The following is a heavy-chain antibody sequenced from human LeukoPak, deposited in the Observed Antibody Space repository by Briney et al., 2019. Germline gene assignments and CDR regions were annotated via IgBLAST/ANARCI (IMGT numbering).Heavy chain of an antibody. Sequence: KLQGRVTMTTDTSTSTAYMELRSLRSDDTAVYYCARGSGGLIEDFWGQGTLVTVSS. D-gene: IGHD2-15*01. V-gene: IGHV1-18*01. CDR3: ARGSGGLIEDF. J-gene: IGHJ4*02.